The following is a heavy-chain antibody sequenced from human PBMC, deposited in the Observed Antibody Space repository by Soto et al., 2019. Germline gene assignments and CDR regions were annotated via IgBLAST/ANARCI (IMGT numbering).Heavy chain of an antibody. CDR2: VRGSGAGT. V-gene: IGHV3-23*01. CDR1: GFIFSSYA. J-gene: IGHJ4*02. CDR3: AKDFKAYEVGY. Sequence: GGSLRLSCAASGFIFSSYAISWVRQAPGKGLEWVSAVRGSGAGTYYADSVRGRFTISRDNSKNTLYLQMNSLRAEDTAVYYCAKDFKAYEVGYWGQGTLVTVSS. D-gene: IGHD5-12*01.